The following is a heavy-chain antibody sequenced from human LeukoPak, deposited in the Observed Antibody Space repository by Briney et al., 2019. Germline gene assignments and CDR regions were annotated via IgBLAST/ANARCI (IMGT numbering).Heavy chain of an antibody. J-gene: IGHJ4*02. Sequence: SETLSLTCAVSGGSVTSTNWWTWVRQPPGKGLERIGEVHLDGRTNYNPSLTGRLTLSVDLYENHISLKLTSVTAADTAVYYCAREGGFYRPLDYLGQGTLVTVSS. D-gene: IGHD3-3*01. V-gene: IGHV4-4*02. CDR3: AREGGFYRPLDY. CDR1: GGSVTSTNW. CDR2: VHLDGRT.